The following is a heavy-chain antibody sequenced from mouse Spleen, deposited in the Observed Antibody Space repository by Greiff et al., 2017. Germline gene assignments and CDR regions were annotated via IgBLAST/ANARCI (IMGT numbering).Heavy chain of an antibody. V-gene: IGHV5-17*01. J-gene: IGHJ4*01. CDR1: GFTFSDYG. CDR3: AREEGNYGYAMDY. CDR2: ISSGSSTI. Sequence: DVQLVESGGGLVKPGGSLKLSCAASGFTFSDYGMHWVRQAPEKGLEWVAYISSGSSTIYYADTVKGRFTISRDNAKNTLFLQMTSLRSEDTAMYYCAREEGNYGYAMDYWGQGTSVTVSS. D-gene: IGHD2-1*01.